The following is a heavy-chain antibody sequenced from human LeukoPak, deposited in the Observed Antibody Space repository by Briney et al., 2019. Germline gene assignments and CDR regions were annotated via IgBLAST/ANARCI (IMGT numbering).Heavy chain of an antibody. J-gene: IGHJ5*02. Sequence: GSVKVSCKASGYIFSGYYMHWLRQAHGQGLEWMGWINPNSGGADYAQKFQGRVTMTRDTSISTAYMALSRLRSDDTAVYYCAKGPPEYCSGGSCHSGRNWIDPWGQGTLVTVSS. V-gene: IGHV1-2*02. CDR2: INPNSGGA. D-gene: IGHD2-15*01. CDR3: AKGPPEYCSGGSCHSGRNWIDP. CDR1: GYIFSGYY.